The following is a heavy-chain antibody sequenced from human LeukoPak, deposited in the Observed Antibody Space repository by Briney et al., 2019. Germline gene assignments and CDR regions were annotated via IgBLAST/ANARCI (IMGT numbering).Heavy chain of an antibody. D-gene: IGHD2-2*01. Sequence: GGSLRLSCAASGFTFSSYCMNWVRQAPGKGLEWVSYISSSSSTIYYAESVKGRFTISRDNAKNSLYMQMNSLRAEDTAVYYCARSGYCSSTSCTDDYYYGIDVWGQGTTVTVSS. J-gene: IGHJ6*02. CDR1: GFTFSSYC. CDR3: ARSGYCSSTSCTDDYYYGIDV. CDR2: ISSSSSTI. V-gene: IGHV3-48*01.